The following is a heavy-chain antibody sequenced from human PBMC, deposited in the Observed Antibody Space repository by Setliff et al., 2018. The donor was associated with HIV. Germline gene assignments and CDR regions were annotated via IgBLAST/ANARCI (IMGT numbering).Heavy chain of an antibody. V-gene: IGHV3-30*04. J-gene: IGHJ3*02. Sequence: PGGSLRLSCAASEFTFSSYAMHWVRQAAGKGLEWVAVISYDGSNKYYADSVKGRLTISRDNSKNTLYLQMNSLRAEDTAVYCCARSKGHLYYDDDTGYVLRAFDIWGQGTMVTVSS. D-gene: IGHD3-22*01. CDR2: ISYDGSNK. CDR3: ARSKGHLYYDDDTGYVLRAFDI. CDR1: EFTFSSYA.